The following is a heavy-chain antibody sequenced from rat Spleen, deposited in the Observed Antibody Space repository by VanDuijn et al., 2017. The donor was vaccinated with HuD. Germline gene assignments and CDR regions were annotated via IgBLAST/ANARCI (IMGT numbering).Heavy chain of an antibody. Sequence: EVQLVESGGGLVQPGRSLKLSCAASGFTFSNYYMAWVRQAPTKGLEWVASITNSGGSTYYRDSVKGRFTISRDNAKSTLYLQMDSLRSEDTATYYCTRDRYYYSSYMTFDYWGQGVMVTVSS. CDR1: GFTFSNYY. CDR2: ITNSGGST. J-gene: IGHJ2*01. CDR3: TRDRYYYSSYMTFDY. V-gene: IGHV5S23*01. D-gene: IGHD1-2*01.